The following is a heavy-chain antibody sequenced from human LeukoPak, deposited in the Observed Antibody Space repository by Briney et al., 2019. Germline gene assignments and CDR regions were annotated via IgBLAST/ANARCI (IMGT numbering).Heavy chain of an antibody. CDR1: GGNFSSYA. D-gene: IGHD3-16*01. CDR3: ARESDYDYVWGSSTS. J-gene: IGHJ4*02. Sequence: SVKVSCKAFGGNFSSYAISWVRQAPGQGLEWMGGIIPIFGTANYAQKFQGRVTITTDESTSTAYMELSSLRSEDTAVYYCARESDYDYVWGSSTSWGQGTLVTVSS. V-gene: IGHV1-69*05. CDR2: IIPIFGTA.